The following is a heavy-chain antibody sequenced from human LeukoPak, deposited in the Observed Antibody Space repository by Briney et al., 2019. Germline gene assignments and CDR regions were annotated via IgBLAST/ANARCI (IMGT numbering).Heavy chain of an antibody. CDR2: ISSSSSSYT. CDR3: ARASASYFDY. CDR1: GFTFSDYY. Sequence: GGSLRLSCAASGFTFSDYYMSWVRQAPGKGLEWVSYISSSSSSYTNYADSVKGRFTISRDNAKNSLYLQLNTLRDEDTGVYFCARASASYFDYWGQGTLVTVSS. J-gene: IGHJ4*02. V-gene: IGHV3-11*06.